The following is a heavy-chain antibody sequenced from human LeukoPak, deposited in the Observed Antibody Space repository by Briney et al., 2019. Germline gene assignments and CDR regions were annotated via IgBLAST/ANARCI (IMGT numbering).Heavy chain of an antibody. CDR2: INPSGGST. D-gene: IGHD5-12*01. CDR3: AREGEIGYDLSDY. V-gene: IGHV1-46*01. J-gene: IGHJ4*02. CDR1: GYTFTNYY. Sequence: GASVKVSCKASGYTFTNYYMNWVRQAPGQGLEWMGIINPSGGSTSYAQKFQGRVTVTRDTSTSTVYMELSSLRSGDTAMYYCAREGEIGYDLSDYWGQGTLVTVSS.